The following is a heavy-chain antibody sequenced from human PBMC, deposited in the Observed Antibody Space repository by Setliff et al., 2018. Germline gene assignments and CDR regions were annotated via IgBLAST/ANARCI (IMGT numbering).Heavy chain of an antibody. Sequence: LSLTCAASGFMFRGYLMAWVRQAPGKGLEWVASIRQDGFEKHYVDSVKGRFTISRDNGEDSMYLQMSSLRAEDTAVYYCTTVAIQIWSASGAFDIWGRGVLVTVSS. J-gene: IGHJ3*02. CDR3: TTVAIQIWSASGAFDI. V-gene: IGHV3-7*03. CDR1: GFMFRGYL. D-gene: IGHD5-18*01. CDR2: IRQDGFEK.